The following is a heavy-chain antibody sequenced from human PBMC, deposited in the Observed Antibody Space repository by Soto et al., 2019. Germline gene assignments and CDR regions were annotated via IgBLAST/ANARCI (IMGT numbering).Heavy chain of an antibody. CDR2: IYYSGST. J-gene: IGHJ4*02. D-gene: IGHD3-22*01. CDR1: GGSFSGYY. CDR3: ARHGMDYYDSSGYYYSPYYFDY. V-gene: IGHV4-34*01. Sequence: SETLSLTCAVYGGSFSGYYWSWIRQPPGKGLEWIGSIYYSGSTYYNPSLKSRVTISVDTSKNQFSLKLSSVTAADTAVYYCARHGMDYYDSSGYYYSPYYFDYWGQGTLVTVSS.